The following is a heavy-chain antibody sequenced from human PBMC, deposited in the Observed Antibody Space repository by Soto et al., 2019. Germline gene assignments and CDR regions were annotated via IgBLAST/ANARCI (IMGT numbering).Heavy chain of an antibody. CDR1: GYSFTSYW. J-gene: IGHJ4*02. D-gene: IGHD2-2*01. CDR3: TRRASSSFYHFDF. V-gene: IGHV5-51*01. Sequence: GESLKISCKGSGYSFTSYWIGWVRQMPGKGLEWMGIIYPGDSDTRYSPSFQGQVTISADKSINTAYLQWSSLKASDTAMYFCTRRASSSFYHFDFWGQGALVTVSS. CDR2: IYPGDSDT.